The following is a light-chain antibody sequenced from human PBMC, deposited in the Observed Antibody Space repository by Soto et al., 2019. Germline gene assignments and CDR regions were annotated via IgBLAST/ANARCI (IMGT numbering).Light chain of an antibody. Sequence: EIVLTQPPGSLSLSPGEGSTLSCSASETIKKNYLAWYQQQPGQAPRLLIYAASRRATGIPDRFSGGGSGTDFTLTISRLEPEDIAVFYCQQYAESPITFGQGTRLEIK. V-gene: IGKV3-20*01. J-gene: IGKJ5*01. CDR3: QQYAESPIT. CDR2: AAS. CDR1: ETIKKNY.